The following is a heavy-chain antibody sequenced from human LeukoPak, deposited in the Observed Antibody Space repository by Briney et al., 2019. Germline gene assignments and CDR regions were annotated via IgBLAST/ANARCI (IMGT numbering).Heavy chain of an antibody. V-gene: IGHV3-30*14. J-gene: IGHJ4*02. CDR3: ARRAGSYSHSYDY. CDR1: GFTFANYV. CDR2: TSPDEGLK. Sequence: GGSLRLPCAASGFTFANYVTHWVRQAPGKGLEWVAVTSPDEGLKFYGDSVRGRFIISRDNSKNTLYLQMNSLRAEDTAVYYCARRAGSYSHSYDYWGQGTLVTVSS. D-gene: IGHD2-15*01.